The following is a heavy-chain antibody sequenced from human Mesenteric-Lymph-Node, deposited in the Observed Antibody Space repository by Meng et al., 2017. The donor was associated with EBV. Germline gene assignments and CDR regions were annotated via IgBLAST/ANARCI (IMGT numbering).Heavy chain of an antibody. J-gene: IGHJ4*02. V-gene: IGHV1-69*01. Sequence: QEQLVQSGAEVKKPGSSVKVSCKTSGDTFSTYAITWVRQAPGQGPEWMGGIIPLFGPPNYAQKFQGRVTIIADESTNTAYMELSSPRSEDTAVYYCARDRDAYNYYFDYWGQGTLVTVSS. CDR2: IIPLFGPP. CDR3: ARDRDAYNYYFDY. CDR1: GDTFSTYA. D-gene: IGHD5-24*01.